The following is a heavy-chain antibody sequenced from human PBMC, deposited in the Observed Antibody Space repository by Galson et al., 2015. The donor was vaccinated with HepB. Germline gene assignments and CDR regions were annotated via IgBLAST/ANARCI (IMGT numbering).Heavy chain of an antibody. V-gene: IGHV3-21*06. D-gene: IGHD1-26*01. CDR2: ISRGSRLI. Sequence: SLRLSCAASGFNFTFCDMSWVRQAPGKGLEWVAYISRGSRLIYSTDSVKGRFTISRDTAKNSLSLQMNSLRAEDTAVYSCAKSWDLRRELDSWGQGTLVTVSS. CDR3: AKSWDLRRELDS. J-gene: IGHJ4*02. CDR1: GFNFTFCD.